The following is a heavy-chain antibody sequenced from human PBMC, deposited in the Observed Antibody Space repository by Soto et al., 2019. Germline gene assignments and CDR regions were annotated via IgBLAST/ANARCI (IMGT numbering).Heavy chain of an antibody. V-gene: IGHV3-20*04. J-gene: IGHJ3*02. CDR2: INWNGGST. Sequence: EVQLVESGGGVVRPGGSLRLSCAASGFTFDDYGMSWVRQAPGKGLEWVSGINWNGGSTGYADSVKGRFTISRDNAKNSLYLQMNSLRAEDTALYYCARARSSTSSARIRGACDIWGQGTMVTVSS. CDR3: ARARSSTSSARIRGACDI. CDR1: GFTFDDYG. D-gene: IGHD2-2*01.